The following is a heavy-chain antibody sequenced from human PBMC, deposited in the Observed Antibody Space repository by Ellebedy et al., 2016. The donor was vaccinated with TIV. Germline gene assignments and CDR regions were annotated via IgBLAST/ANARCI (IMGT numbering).Heavy chain of an antibody. Sequence: AASVKVSCKASGYTFSDYHMHWVRQAPGQGLEWMGWISGYNGNTNYAQKLQGRVTMTTDTSTNTAYMNLRSLRSDDTAVYYCARTGSYSADYGMDVWGQGTTVTVSS. V-gene: IGHV1-18*04. D-gene: IGHD3-10*01. CDR1: GYTFSDYH. CDR2: ISGYNGNT. J-gene: IGHJ6*02. CDR3: ARTGSYSADYGMDV.